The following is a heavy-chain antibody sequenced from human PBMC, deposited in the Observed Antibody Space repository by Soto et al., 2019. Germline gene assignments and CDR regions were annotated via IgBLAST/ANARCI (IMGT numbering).Heavy chain of an antibody. CDR3: ARDSGGDYVFDS. J-gene: IGHJ4*02. D-gene: IGHD4-17*01. Sequence: SETLSLTCAVSGGTVSGGGYSWSWIRQPPGKGLEWIGYIYDLGTTYYNPSLKSRVIISVDRPKNQFSLKLTSVTAADTAVYYCARDSGGDYVFDSWGQGTLVTVSS. V-gene: IGHV4-30-2*01. CDR2: IYDLGTT. CDR1: GGTVSGGGYS.